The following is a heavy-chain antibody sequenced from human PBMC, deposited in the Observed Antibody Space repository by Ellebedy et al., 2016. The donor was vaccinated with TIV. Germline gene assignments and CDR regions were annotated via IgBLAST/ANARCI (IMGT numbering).Heavy chain of an antibody. CDR2: IGTLADI. Sequence: GGSLRLSCAASGFTFNTYDMHWVRQAAGKGLEWVSAIGTLADIYYPDSVKGRFTISRDNAKNSLYLQMNSLRAEDTAVYYCARDGRTSGWHPEFDYWGQGTLVTVSS. V-gene: IGHV3-13*01. J-gene: IGHJ4*02. D-gene: IGHD6-19*01. CDR1: GFTFNTYD. CDR3: ARDGRTSGWHPEFDY.